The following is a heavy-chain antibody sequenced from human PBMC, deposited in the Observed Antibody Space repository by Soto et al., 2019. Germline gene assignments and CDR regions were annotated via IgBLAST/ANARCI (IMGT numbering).Heavy chain of an antibody. CDR3: ARGDLRWLKSKLSNFDI. J-gene: IGHJ3*02. Sequence: QVQLQQWGAGLLKPSETLSLTCAVYGGSFSGYYWSWIRQPPGKGLEWIGEINHSGSTNYNPSLKSRVTISVDTSKNQFSLKLSSVTAADTAVYYCARGDLRWLKSKLSNFDIWGQGTMVTVSS. V-gene: IGHV4-34*01. CDR2: INHSGST. CDR1: GGSFSGYY. D-gene: IGHD3-16*02.